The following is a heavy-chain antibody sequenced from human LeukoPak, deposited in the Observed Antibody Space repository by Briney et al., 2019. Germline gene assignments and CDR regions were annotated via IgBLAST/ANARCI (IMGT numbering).Heavy chain of an antibody. CDR3: ARDQERGVSIFGFDY. D-gene: IGHD2/OR15-2a*01. CDR1: GFTFSSYG. J-gene: IGHJ4*02. CDR2: IWYDGSNK. Sequence: GGSLRLSCAASGFTFSSYGMHWVRQAPGKGLEWVAVIWYDGSNKYYADSVKGRFTISRDSSKNTLYLQMNSLRAEDTAVYYCARDQERGVSIFGFDYWGQGTLVTVSS. V-gene: IGHV3-33*01.